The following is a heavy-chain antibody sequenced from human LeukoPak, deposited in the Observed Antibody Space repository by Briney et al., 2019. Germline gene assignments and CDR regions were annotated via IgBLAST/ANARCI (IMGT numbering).Heavy chain of an antibody. CDR1: GFTFSRYW. D-gene: IGHD4-17*01. Sequence: GGSLRLSCAASGFTFSRYWMSWVRQAPGKGLEWVATIKQDGSDEYYVDSVKGRFTISRDNAKNSLYLQMDGLRAKDTAVYYCARPQDYGDGAFDIWGQGTMVTVSS. CDR3: ARPQDYGDGAFDI. CDR2: IKQDGSDE. J-gene: IGHJ3*02. V-gene: IGHV3-7*03.